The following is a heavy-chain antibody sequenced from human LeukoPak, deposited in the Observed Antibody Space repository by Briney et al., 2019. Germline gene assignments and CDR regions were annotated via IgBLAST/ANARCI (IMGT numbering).Heavy chain of an antibody. CDR2: IYTSGST. CDR1: GGSISRGSYF. J-gene: IGHJ4*02. D-gene: IGHD2-2*01. Sequence: SETLSLTCTVSGGSISRGSYFWNWIRQPAGKGLEWIGRIYTSGSTSYNPSLKSRVTISVDTSKNQFSLRLSSVTAADTAMYYCARSTSCCNFDYWGQGTLVTVSS. CDR3: ARSTSCCNFDY. V-gene: IGHV4-61*02.